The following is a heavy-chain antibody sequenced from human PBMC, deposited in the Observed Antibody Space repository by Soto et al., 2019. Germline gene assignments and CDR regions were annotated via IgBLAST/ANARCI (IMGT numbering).Heavy chain of an antibody. V-gene: IGHV3-30*09. CDR2: ISYDGSDK. CDR1: GFTYTDFA. Sequence: VQLVESGGGEVQPGRSLRLSCAASGFTYTDFALHWVRQAPGKGLEWVAIISYDGSDKYYADSVKGRFAISRDNPKNTLYLEMNSLRPEDTAVFFCARRAWDRYYAIEVWGQGTTVTVFS. D-gene: IGHD1-26*01. J-gene: IGHJ6*02. CDR3: ARRAWDRYYAIEV.